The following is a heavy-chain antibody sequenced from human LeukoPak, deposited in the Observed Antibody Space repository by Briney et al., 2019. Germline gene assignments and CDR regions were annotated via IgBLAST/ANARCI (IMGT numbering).Heavy chain of an antibody. D-gene: IGHD3-10*01. CDR3: ARDAYYSGSGSYRQDY. CDR2: IYTSGNT. V-gene: IGHV4-4*08. Sequence: PSETLSLTCTVSGGSISSYYWSWIRQPPGKGLEWIGRIYTSGNTNYNPSLKSRVTISVDTSKNQFFLKLSSVTAADTAVYYCARDAYYSGSGSYRQDYWGQGTLVTVSS. CDR1: GGSISSYY. J-gene: IGHJ4*02.